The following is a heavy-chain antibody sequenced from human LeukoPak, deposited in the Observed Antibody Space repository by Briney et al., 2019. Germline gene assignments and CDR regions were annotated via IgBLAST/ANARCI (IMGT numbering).Heavy chain of an antibody. J-gene: IGHJ4*02. D-gene: IGHD3-22*01. Sequence: GESLKISCKGSGYSITSYWIGWVRQMPGKGLEWMGIIYPGDSDTRYSPSFQGQVTISADKSISTAYLQWSSLKASDTAMYYCARHVIGYYDSSGLDYWGQGTLVTVSS. CDR1: GYSITSYW. V-gene: IGHV5-51*01. CDR2: IYPGDSDT. CDR3: ARHVIGYYDSSGLDY.